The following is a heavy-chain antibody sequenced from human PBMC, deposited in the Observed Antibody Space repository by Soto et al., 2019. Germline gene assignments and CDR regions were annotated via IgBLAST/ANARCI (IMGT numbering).Heavy chain of an antibody. CDR1: GGSISSGDYY. D-gene: IGHD3-3*01. J-gene: IGHJ5*02. CDR3: ARDLENWFDP. Sequence: SETLSLTCTVSGGSISSGDYYWSWIRQPPGKGLEWIGYIYYSGSTYYNPSLKSRVTISVDTSKNQFSLKLSLVTAADTAVYYCARDLENWFDPWGQGTLVTVSS. V-gene: IGHV4-30-4*01. CDR2: IYYSGST.